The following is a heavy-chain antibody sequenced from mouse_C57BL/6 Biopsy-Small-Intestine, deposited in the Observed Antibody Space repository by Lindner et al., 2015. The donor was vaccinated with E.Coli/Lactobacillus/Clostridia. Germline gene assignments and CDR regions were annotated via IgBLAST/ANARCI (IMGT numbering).Heavy chain of an antibody. CDR2: IYPGSDNT. CDR3: ARERNAMDY. J-gene: IGHJ4*01. V-gene: IGHV1-66*01. CDR1: GYSFTSYY. Sequence: VQLQESGPELVKPGASVKISCKASGYSFTSYYIHWVKQRPGQGLEWIGWIYPGSDNTKYNEKFKGKATLTADTSSATAYMQLSGLTSEDSAVYYCARERNAMDYWGQGTSVTVSS.